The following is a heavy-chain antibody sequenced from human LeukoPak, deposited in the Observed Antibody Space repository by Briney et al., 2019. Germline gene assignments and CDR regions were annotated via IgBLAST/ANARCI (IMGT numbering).Heavy chain of an antibody. Sequence: GGSLRLSCTASGFTFSSYDMHWVRQATGKGLEWVSAIGTAGDTYYPGSVKGRFTISRENAKNSLYLQMNNLRAGDTAVYYCARGLGDSSGYPLDYWGQGTLVTVSS. CDR1: GFTFSSYD. CDR3: ARGLGDSSGYPLDY. D-gene: IGHD3-22*01. V-gene: IGHV3-13*01. J-gene: IGHJ4*02. CDR2: IGTAGDT.